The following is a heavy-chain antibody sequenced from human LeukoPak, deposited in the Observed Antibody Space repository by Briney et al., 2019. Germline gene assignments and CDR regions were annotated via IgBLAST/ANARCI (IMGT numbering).Heavy chain of an antibody. J-gene: IGHJ4*02. Sequence: SETLALTCTVSGGSISSGDYYWSWIRQPPGKGLEWIGYIYYSGSTYYNPSLKSRVTISVDTSKNQFSLKLSSVTAADTAVYYCARLQYTNNWVDYWGQGTLVTVSS. CDR2: IYYSGST. V-gene: IGHV4-30-4*08. CDR1: GGSISSGDYY. CDR3: ARLQYTNNWVDY. D-gene: IGHD1-1*01.